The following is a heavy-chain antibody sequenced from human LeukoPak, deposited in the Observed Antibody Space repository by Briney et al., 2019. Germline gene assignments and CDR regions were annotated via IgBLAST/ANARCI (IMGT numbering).Heavy chain of an antibody. V-gene: IGHV3-66*01. CDR2: IYSGGDT. CDR3: ATILGLDY. Sequence: HPGGSLRLSCAASGFTFRNYGMHWVRQAPGRGLEWVSVIYSGGDTYYSDSVKGRFTISRDNSKNTLYLQMNSLRVEDTAVYYCATILGLDYWGQGTLVIVSS. D-gene: IGHD2-21*01. CDR1: GFTFRNYG. J-gene: IGHJ4*02.